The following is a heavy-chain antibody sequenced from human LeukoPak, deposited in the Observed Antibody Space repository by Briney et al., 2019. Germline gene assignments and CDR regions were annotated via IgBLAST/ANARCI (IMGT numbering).Heavy chain of an antibody. Sequence: GASVKVSCKTSGYTFTGYFLHWVRQAPGQGLEWLGWINPSSGGTNLAQKFQGRVTMTRDTSISTAYMELSRLRSDDTAVYYCARAVLYYYGSGSHPSGYWGQGTLVTVSS. CDR2: INPSSGGT. J-gene: IGHJ4*02. V-gene: IGHV1-2*02. CDR1: GYTFTGYF. CDR3: ARAVLYYYGSGSHPSGY. D-gene: IGHD3-10*01.